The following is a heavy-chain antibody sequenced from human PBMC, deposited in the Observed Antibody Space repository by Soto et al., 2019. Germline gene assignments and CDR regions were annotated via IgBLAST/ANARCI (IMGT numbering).Heavy chain of an antibody. D-gene: IGHD3-16*01. CDR3: ARGVLFEDYYFDY. J-gene: IGHJ4*02. CDR2: ILYDGNKK. Sequence: GGSLRLSCSASGFIFSDYAMHWVRQAPGKGMEWVAVILYDGNKKYYADSVKGRFTTSRDNSKNTLYLQMNSLRAEDTAVYYCARGVLFEDYYFDYWGQGTLVTVSS. V-gene: IGHV3-30*03. CDR1: GFIFSDYA.